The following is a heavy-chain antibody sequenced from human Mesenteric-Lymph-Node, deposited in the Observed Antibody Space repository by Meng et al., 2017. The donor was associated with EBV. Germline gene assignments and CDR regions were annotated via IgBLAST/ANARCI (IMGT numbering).Heavy chain of an antibody. V-gene: IGHV1-2*06. Sequence: VQLVESGADLKKPGASGKVACKASGYTFTNYHISWVRQAPGHGLEWMGRIGPSSVDTDYAQKVQARVTMTRGTSITSPYMQLDSLRSDDTAVYYCASTRLVPGPDSWGQGTLVTVSS. CDR3: ASTRLVPGPDS. CDR1: GYTFTNYH. CDR2: IGPSSVDT. D-gene: IGHD2-2*01. J-gene: IGHJ4*02.